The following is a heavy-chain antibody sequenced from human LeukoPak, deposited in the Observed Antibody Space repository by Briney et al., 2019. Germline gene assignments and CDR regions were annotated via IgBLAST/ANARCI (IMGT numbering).Heavy chain of an antibody. J-gene: IGHJ3*02. CDR2: IYYSGST. Sequence: SQTLSLTCTVSGGSISSGGYYWSWIRQHPGKGLEWIGYIYYSGSTYYNPSLKSRVTISVDTSKNQFSLKLSSVTAADTAVYYCARDRDPYYDSSGYYHAFDIWGQGTMVTVSS. CDR1: GGSISSGGYY. V-gene: IGHV4-31*03. CDR3: ARDRDPYYDSSGYYHAFDI. D-gene: IGHD3-22*01.